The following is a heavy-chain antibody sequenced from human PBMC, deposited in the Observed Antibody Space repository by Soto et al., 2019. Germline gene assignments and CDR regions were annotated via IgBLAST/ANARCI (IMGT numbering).Heavy chain of an antibody. Sequence: PSQTLSLTCAISGDSVSSDSVAWNWIRQSPSRGLEYLGRTYYRSKWYNDYAVSVKSRISINPDTSKNQFSLQLNSVTPEDTAVYYCTRGNFKNWFDPWGQGTLVTAPQ. D-gene: IGHD3-3*01. J-gene: IGHJ5*02. CDR3: TRGNFKNWFDP. CDR2: TYYRSKWYN. V-gene: IGHV6-1*01. CDR1: GDSVSSDSVA.